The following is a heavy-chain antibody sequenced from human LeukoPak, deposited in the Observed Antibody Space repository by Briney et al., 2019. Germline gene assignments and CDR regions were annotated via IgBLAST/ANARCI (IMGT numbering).Heavy chain of an antibody. Sequence: GSSVKVSCKASGGTFSIYTITWVRQAPGQGLEWMGGIIPIFDTSNYAQKFQGRVTITADKSTSTAYMELSSLRSEDTAVYYCARAHDIALPSDPWGQGTLVIVSS. J-gene: IGHJ5*02. CDR2: IIPIFDTS. V-gene: IGHV1-69*06. D-gene: IGHD1-1*01. CDR1: GGTFSIYT. CDR3: ARAHDIALPSDP.